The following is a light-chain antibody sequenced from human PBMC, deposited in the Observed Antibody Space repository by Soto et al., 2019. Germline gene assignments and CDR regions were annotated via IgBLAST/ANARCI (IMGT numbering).Light chain of an antibody. CDR2: DAS. CDR1: QSVSSY. CDR3: QQRSNWPG. J-gene: IGKJ4*02. Sequence: EIVLTQSPATLSLSPGERATLSCRASQSVSSYLACYQQKPGQAPRLLIYDASNRATGIPARFSASRSRTDSTLIIMTLEPDYFVVYYCQQRSNWPGFGGGTKVEIK. V-gene: IGKV3-11*01.